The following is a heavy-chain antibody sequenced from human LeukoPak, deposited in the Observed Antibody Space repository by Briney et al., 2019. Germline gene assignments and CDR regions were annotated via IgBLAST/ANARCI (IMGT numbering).Heavy chain of an antibody. J-gene: IGHJ3*02. Sequence: GASVKVSCKASGYTFNNYGISWVRQAPGQGLEWMGRISAYNGNTNYAQKLQGRATMTTDTSTSTAYMELRSLRSDDTAVYYCARLGAYSSGWYGAFDIWGQGTMVTVSS. CDR3: ARLGAYSSGWYGAFDI. CDR1: GYTFNNYG. V-gene: IGHV1-18*01. D-gene: IGHD6-19*01. CDR2: ISAYNGNT.